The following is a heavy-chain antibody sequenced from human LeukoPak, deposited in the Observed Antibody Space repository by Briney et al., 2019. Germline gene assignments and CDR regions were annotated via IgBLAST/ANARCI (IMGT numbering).Heavy chain of an antibody. Sequence: PSETLSLTCTVSGCSISSYYWSWIRQPPGKGLDWIGFIYYSGSANYNPSLRSRVTISVDTSKNQFSLKLTSVTAADTAVYYCARTGVVATSYFFDYWGHGTLVTVSS. CDR1: GCSISSYY. V-gene: IGHV4-59*01. CDR2: IYYSGSA. D-gene: IGHD5-12*01. J-gene: IGHJ4*01. CDR3: ARTGVVATSYFFDY.